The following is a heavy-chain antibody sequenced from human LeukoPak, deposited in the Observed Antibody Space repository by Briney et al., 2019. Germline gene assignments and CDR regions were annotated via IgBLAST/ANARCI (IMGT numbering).Heavy chain of an antibody. CDR1: GFTFTNYG. D-gene: IGHD2-8*01. Sequence: PGGSLRLSCVASGFTFTNYGMMWVRQAPGKWLVWVSYINSDGRSTTYADSVKGRFTISRDNAKNTLYLQMSSLRAEGTAMYYCARNSNGMSNWGQGTLVIVSS. J-gene: IGHJ4*02. CDR2: INSDGRST. CDR3: ARNSNGMSN. V-gene: IGHV3-74*01.